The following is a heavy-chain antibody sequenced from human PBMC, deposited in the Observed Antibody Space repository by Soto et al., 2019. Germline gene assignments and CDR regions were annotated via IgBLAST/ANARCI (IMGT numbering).Heavy chain of an antibody. CDR3: ARAELVGATDY. V-gene: IGHV4-30-4*01. Sequence: SETLSLTCTVSGGSISSGDYYWSWIRQPPGKGLEWIGYIYYSGSTYYNPSLKSRVTISVDTSKNQLSLKLSYVTAADTAVYYCARAELVGATDYWGQGTLVTVSS. CDR1: GGSISSGDYY. CDR2: IYYSGST. D-gene: IGHD1-26*01. J-gene: IGHJ4*02.